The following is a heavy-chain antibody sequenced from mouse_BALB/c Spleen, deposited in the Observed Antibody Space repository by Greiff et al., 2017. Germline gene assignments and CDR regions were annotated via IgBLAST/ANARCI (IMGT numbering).Heavy chain of an antibody. CDR1: GFTFSDYY. D-gene: IGHD4-1*01. CDR3: ARDTSWDEGYWYFGV. J-gene: IGHJ1*01. Sequence: EVQGVESGGGLVKPGGSLKLSCAASGFTFSDYYMYWVRQTPEKRLEWVATISDGGSYTYYPDSVKGRFTISRDNAKNNLYLQMSSLKSEDTAMYYCARDTSWDEGYWYFGVWGAGTTVTVSS. CDR2: ISDGGSYT. V-gene: IGHV5-4*02.